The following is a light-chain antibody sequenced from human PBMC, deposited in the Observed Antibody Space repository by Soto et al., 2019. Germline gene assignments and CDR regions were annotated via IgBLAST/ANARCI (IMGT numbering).Light chain of an antibody. J-gene: IGKJ1*01. CDR3: QQYGSSPPT. CDR1: QSLTKY. Sequence: EIVLTQSPATLSLSPGERATLSCRASQSLTKYLAWYQQKPGQAPRLLIYDASNRATGIPARFRGSGSGTDFTLTITRLEPEDFAVYYCQQYGSSPPTFGQGTKVEIK. CDR2: DAS. V-gene: IGKV3-20*01.